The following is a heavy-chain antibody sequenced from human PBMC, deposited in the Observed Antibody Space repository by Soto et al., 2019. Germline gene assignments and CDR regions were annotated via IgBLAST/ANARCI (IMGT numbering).Heavy chain of an antibody. D-gene: IGHD2-15*01. CDR2: IYYSGTT. CDR1: GGSISSSSYY. J-gene: IGHJ1*01. CDR3: ARLCSGGSCYSGDEYFQD. V-gene: IGHV4-39*01. Sequence: QLQLQESGPGLVKPAETLSLTCTVSGGSISSSSYYWGWIRQPPGKGLEWIGSIYYSGTTYYNPSLKSRVTISVDTSKNEFSLKLSSVTAADTAVYFCARLCSGGSCYSGDEYFQDWGQGTLVTVSS.